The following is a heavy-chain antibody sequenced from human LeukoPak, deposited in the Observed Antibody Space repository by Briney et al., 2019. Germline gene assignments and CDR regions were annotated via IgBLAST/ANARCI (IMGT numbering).Heavy chain of an antibody. V-gene: IGHV1-8*01. Sequence: ASVTVSCTASGYTFTSHDINWVRQATGQGLEWMGWMNPNSGNTGYAQKFQGRVTMTRNTSISPAYMELSSLRSEDTAVYYCATAQYSHDAFDIWGQGTMVTVSS. D-gene: IGHD2-21*01. CDR2: MNPNSGNT. CDR1: GYTFTSHD. J-gene: IGHJ3*02. CDR3: ATAQYSHDAFDI.